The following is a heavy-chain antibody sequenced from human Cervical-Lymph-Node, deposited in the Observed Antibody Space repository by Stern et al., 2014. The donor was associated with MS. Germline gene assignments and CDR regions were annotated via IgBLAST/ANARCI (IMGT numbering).Heavy chain of an antibody. V-gene: IGHV1-46*01. CDR3: ARGPNFWSGYQDY. J-gene: IGHJ4*02. CDR2: INAGVLGT. CDR1: GYTFTGYY. D-gene: IGHD3-3*01. Sequence: QVQLVQAGAEVKKPGASVKVSCKASGYTFTGYYMHWVRQAPVQGLEWMGMINAGVLGTTYAQKFQGRVTITRDTSTSTVYMELSSLRSDDTAVYYCARGPNFWSGYQDYWGQGTLVTVSS.